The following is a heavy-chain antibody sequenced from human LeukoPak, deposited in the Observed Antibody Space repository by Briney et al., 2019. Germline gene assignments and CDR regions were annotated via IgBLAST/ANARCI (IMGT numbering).Heavy chain of an antibody. D-gene: IGHD3-9*01. J-gene: IGHJ4*02. Sequence: LRLSCAASGFTFSTYSMNWIRQPPGKALEWLARIDWDDDKFYSTSLRTRLTISKDTSKNQVVLTMTNMDPVDTATYYCARISHFDWFFDYWGQGILVTVSS. CDR2: IDWDDDK. CDR3: ARISHFDWFFDY. CDR1: GFTFSTYSM. V-gene: IGHV2-70*04.